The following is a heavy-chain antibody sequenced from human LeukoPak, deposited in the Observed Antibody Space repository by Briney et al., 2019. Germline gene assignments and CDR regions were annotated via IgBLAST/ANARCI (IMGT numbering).Heavy chain of an antibody. CDR1: GSTFTSNG. CDR3: ARKGMGSPLDF. D-gene: IGHD3-10*01. CDR2: ISANNGDT. V-gene: IGHV1-18*04. Sequence: ASVKVSCKTSGSTFTSNGISWMRQAPGQGLEWMAWISANNGDTHYAQRLQGRVTLTTDTSTGTAYMEVRSLRSDDTAVYYCARKGMGSPLDFWGQGTLVTVSS. J-gene: IGHJ4*02.